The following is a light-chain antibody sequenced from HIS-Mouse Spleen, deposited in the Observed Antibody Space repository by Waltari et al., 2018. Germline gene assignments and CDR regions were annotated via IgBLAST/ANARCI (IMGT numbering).Light chain of an antibody. CDR3: SSYTSSSTLV. Sequence: QSALTQPASVSGSPGQSITISCTGTSSDVGGYNYVSWYQQHPGKAPKLMIYDVSNRPSGFSNRFAGSKSCNTASLTISGLQAEDEADYYCSSYTSSSTLVFGTGTKVTVL. J-gene: IGLJ1*01. CDR2: DVS. CDR1: SSDVGGYNY. V-gene: IGLV2-14*03.